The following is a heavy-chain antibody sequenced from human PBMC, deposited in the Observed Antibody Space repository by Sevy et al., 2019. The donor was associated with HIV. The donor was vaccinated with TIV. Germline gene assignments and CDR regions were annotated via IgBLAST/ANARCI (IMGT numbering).Heavy chain of an antibody. V-gene: IGHV3-48*02. D-gene: IGHD1-26*01. CDR1: GFTFSSYS. CDR3: TRDDYSGSYDGGLDY. Sequence: GGSLRLSCAASGFTFSSYSMNWVHQAPGKGLEWVSYISSSSSTIYYADSVKGRFTISRDNAKNSLYLQMNSLRDEDTAVYYCTRDDYSGSYDGGLDYWGQGTLVTVSS. CDR2: ISSSSSTI. J-gene: IGHJ4*02.